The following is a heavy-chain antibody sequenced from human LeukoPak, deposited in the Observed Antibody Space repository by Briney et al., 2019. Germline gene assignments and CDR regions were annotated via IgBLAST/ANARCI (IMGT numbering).Heavy chain of an antibody. D-gene: IGHD6-13*01. CDR1: GGSFNNYY. CDR2: LYYSGST. V-gene: IGHV4-59*08. Sequence: SETLSLTCTVSGGSFNNYYWSWIRQPPGKGLEWIGYLYYSGSTNYNPSLMGRLTISVDTSKSQFSLKLSSVTAADTAVYYCARHYRGFSSNPFDYWGQGTLVTVSS. CDR3: ARHYRGFSSNPFDY. J-gene: IGHJ4*02.